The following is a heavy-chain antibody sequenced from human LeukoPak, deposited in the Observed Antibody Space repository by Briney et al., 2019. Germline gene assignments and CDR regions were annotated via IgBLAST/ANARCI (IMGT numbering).Heavy chain of an antibody. CDR1: GGSISSYY. D-gene: IGHD3-3*01. V-gene: IGHV4-4*07. CDR3: ARIPIMDFWSGLEDFDI. Sequence: PSETLSLTCTVSGGSISSYYWSWIRQPAGKGLEWIGRIYTSGSTNYNPSLKSRVTMSVDTSKNQFSLKLSSVNAAETAVYYCARIPIMDFWSGLEDFDIWGQGTMVTVSS. J-gene: IGHJ3*02. CDR2: IYTSGST.